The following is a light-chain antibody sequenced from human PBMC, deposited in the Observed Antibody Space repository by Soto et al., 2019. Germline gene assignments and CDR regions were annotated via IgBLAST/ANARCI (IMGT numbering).Light chain of an antibody. CDR1: QGVSNY. J-gene: IGKJ1*01. CDR2: AAS. CDR3: QQYYTYPWT. Sequence: AIRMTQSPSSLSASTGDGVTITCRASQGVSNYLAWYQQKPGQAPKVLIHAASTLQGGVPSRFSGSGSGTDFTLTIRGLQSDDFATYYCQQYYTYPWTFGQGTKVDIK. V-gene: IGKV1-8*01.